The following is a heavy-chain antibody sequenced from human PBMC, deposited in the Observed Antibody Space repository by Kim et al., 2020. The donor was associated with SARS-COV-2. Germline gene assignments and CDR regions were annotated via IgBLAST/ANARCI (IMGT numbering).Heavy chain of an antibody. D-gene: IGHD4-17*01. V-gene: IGHV3-21*01. CDR2: I. J-gene: IGHJ4*02. Sequence: IYYADSVKGRFTISRDNAKNSLYLQMNSLRAEDTAVYYCAREHGGNLENYWGQGTLVTVSS. CDR3: AREHGGNLENY.